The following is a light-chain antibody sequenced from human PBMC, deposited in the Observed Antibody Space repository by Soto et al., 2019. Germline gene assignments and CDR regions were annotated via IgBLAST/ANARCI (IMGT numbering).Light chain of an antibody. Sequence: EIVLTQSPATLSLSPGEGATLSCRASQSVSSSLVWYQQKPGQAPRLLIYDASNRATGIPARFSGSGCGTGFTLAISGLEPEDSAVYYCQHRSTWPRTFGGGTKVEI. CDR2: DAS. V-gene: IGKV3-11*01. CDR1: QSVSSS. CDR3: QHRSTWPRT. J-gene: IGKJ4*01.